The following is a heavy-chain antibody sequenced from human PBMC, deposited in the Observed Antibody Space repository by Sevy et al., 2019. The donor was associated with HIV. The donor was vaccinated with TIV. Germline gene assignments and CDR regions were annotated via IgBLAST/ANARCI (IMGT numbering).Heavy chain of an antibody. Sequence: GGYLSLSCAASGFTFSSYAMHWVRQAPGKGLEWVVVISYDGSNKYYADSVKGRFTISRDNSKNTLYLQMNSLRAEDTAVYYCARDPPGIAVAGIGDYFDYWGQGTLVTVSS. J-gene: IGHJ4*02. CDR2: ISYDGSNK. CDR1: GFTFSSYA. D-gene: IGHD6-19*01. CDR3: ARDPPGIAVAGIGDYFDY. V-gene: IGHV3-30-3*01.